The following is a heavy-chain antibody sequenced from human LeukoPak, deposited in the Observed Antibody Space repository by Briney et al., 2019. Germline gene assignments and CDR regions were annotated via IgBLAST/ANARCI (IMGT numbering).Heavy chain of an antibody. D-gene: IGHD2-2*02. Sequence: PGGSLRLSCAASGFTFSSYEMNWVRQAPGKGLEWVSYISSSGSTIYYADSVKGRFTISRDNAKNSLYLQMNSLRAEDTAVYYCARVPAALRGWFDPWGQGTLVTVSS. J-gene: IGHJ5*02. CDR1: GFTFSSYE. CDR2: ISSSGSTI. V-gene: IGHV3-48*03. CDR3: ARVPAALRGWFDP.